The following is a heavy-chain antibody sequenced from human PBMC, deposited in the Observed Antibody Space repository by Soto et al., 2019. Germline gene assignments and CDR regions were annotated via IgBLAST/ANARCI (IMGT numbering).Heavy chain of an antibody. CDR3: ARGTMVRGVIIYYGMDV. CDR1: GGTFSSYA. Sequence: ASVKVSCKASGGTFSSYAISWVRQAPGQGLEWMGGIIPIFGTANYAQKFQGRVTITADESTSTAYMELSSLRSEDTAVYYCARGTMVRGVIIYYGMDVWGQGTTVTVSS. D-gene: IGHD3-10*01. J-gene: IGHJ6*02. V-gene: IGHV1-69*13. CDR2: IIPIFGTA.